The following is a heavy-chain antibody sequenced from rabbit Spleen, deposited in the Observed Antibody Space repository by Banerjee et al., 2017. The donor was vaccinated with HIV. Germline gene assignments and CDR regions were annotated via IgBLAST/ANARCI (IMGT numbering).Heavy chain of an antibody. CDR1: GVSFSSNNY. CDR2: IDTGSSGFT. Sequence: QSLEESGGDLVKPGASLTLTCTASGVSFSSNNYMCWVRQAPGKGLEWIACIDTGSSGFTYFASWAKGRFTISKSSSTTVTLQMTSLTAADTATYFCARDSGSSFSSYGMDPWGQGTLVSVS. V-gene: IGHV1S40*01. J-gene: IGHJ6*02. CDR3: ARDSGSSFSSYGMDP. D-gene: IGHD8-1*01.